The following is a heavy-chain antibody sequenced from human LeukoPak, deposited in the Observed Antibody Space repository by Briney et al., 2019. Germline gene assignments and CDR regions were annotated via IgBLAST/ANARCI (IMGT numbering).Heavy chain of an antibody. J-gene: IGHJ4*02. V-gene: IGHV4-59*01. CDR3: ARDGGYCSGGSCYGY. CDR1: GGSISSYY. Sequence: SETLSLTCTVSGGSISSYYWSWIRQPPGKGLEWIGYIYYSGSTNYNPSLKSRVTISVDTSKNQFSLKLSSVAAADTAVYYCARDGGYCSGGSCYGYWGQGTLVTVSS. CDR2: IYYSGST. D-gene: IGHD2-15*01.